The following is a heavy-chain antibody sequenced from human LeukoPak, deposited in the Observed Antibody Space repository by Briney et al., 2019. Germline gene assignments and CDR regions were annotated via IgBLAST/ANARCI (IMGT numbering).Heavy chain of an antibody. CDR1: GGSFSGYY. Sequence: SETLSLTCAVYGGSFSGYYWSWIRQPPGKGLEWIGEINHSGSTNYNPSLKSRVTISIDTSRNQFSLKLSSVTATDTAVYYCARVIDYWGQGTLVTVSS. CDR2: INHSGST. V-gene: IGHV4-34*01. CDR3: ARVIDY. J-gene: IGHJ4*02.